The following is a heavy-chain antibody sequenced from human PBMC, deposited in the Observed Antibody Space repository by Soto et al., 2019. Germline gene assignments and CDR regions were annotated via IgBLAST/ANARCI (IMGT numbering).Heavy chain of an antibody. Sequence: LRLSCAASGFTFSSYSMNWVRQAPGKGLEWVSSISSSSSYIYYADSVKGRFTISRDNAKNSLYLQMNSLRAEDTAVYYCARDRVAALYYFDYWGQGTLVTVSS. CDR2: ISSSSSYI. V-gene: IGHV3-21*01. CDR1: GFTFSSYS. D-gene: IGHD2-15*01. CDR3: ARDRVAALYYFDY. J-gene: IGHJ4*02.